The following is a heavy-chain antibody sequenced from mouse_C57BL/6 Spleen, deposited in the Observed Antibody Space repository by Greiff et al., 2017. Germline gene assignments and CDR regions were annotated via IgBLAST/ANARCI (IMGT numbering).Heavy chain of an antibody. V-gene: IGHV1-69*01. CDR1: GYTFTSYW. CDR3: ARFYYYGSSYVFDY. CDR2: IDPSDSYT. Sequence: QVQLQQSGAELVMPGASVKLSCKASGYTFTSYWMHWVKQRPGQGLEWIGEIDPSDSYTNYNQKFKGKSTLTVDKSSSTAYMQLSSLTSEDSAVYYCARFYYYGSSYVFDYWGQGTTLTVSS. D-gene: IGHD1-1*01. J-gene: IGHJ2*01.